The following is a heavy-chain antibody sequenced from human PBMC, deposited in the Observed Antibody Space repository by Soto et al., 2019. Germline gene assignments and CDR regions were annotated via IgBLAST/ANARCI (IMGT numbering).Heavy chain of an antibody. CDR1: GFTFSSYA. CDR2: IGASGAGT. Sequence: GGSLRLSCAASGFTFSSYAMSWVRQAPGKGLEWVSAIGASGAGTYYAEYVKGRFTISRDNSKNTLYLQMNSLRAEDTAVYYCALRKTGSYSDYWGQGTLAPVSP. V-gene: IGHV3-23*01. CDR3: ALRKTGSYSDY. D-gene: IGHD1-26*01. J-gene: IGHJ4*02.